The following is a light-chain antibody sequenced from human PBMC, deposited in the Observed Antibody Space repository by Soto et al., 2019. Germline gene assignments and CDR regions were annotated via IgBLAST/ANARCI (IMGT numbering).Light chain of an antibody. J-gene: IGLJ3*02. CDR3: AAWDDSLSYFWV. CDR1: NSNIGNNY. V-gene: IGLV1-47*01. CDR2: RDN. Sequence: QTVVTQPLSASGTPGQRVTISCSGSNSNIGNNYVYWYQQLPGTAPKLLIYRDNQRPSGVPDRFSGSKSGTSASLAISGLRSEDEADYFCAAWDDSLSYFWVFGGGTKLTVL.